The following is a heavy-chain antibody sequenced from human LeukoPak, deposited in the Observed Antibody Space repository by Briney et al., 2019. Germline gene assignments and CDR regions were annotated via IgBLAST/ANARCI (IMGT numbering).Heavy chain of an antibody. CDR2: ISSSSSYI. CDR3: ARVDCSSTSCYEDMDY. Sequence: GGSLRLSCAASGFTFSSYSVNWVRQAPGKGLEWVSSISSSSSYIYYADSVKGRFTISRDNAKNSLYLQMNSLRAEDTAVYYCARVDCSSTSCYEDMDYWGQGTLVTVSS. D-gene: IGHD2-2*01. CDR1: GFTFSSYS. J-gene: IGHJ4*02. V-gene: IGHV3-21*01.